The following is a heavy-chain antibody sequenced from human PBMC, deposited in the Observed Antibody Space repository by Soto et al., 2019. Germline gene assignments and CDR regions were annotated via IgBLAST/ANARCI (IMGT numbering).Heavy chain of an antibody. D-gene: IGHD6-19*01. CDR1: GYTFSNYG. CDR3: ARLTGYSSGWYAT. CDR2: VSTFNGNA. V-gene: IGHV1-18*01. Sequence: QVQLVQSGPEVKKPGASVKVSCKTSGYTFSNYGIAWVRQAPGQGLECMGWVSTFNGNAHYAQSLQDRVTMTTDASTNTVYLELTSLRSDDTGDYYCARLTGYSSGWYATWGQGTLVTVSS. J-gene: IGHJ5*02.